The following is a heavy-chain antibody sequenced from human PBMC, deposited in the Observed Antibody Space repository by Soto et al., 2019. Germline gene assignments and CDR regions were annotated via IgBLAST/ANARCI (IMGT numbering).Heavy chain of an antibody. CDR2: IIPMFGTA. J-gene: IGHJ6*02. Sequence: QVQLVQSGAEVNNPGSSVNVSCKASGGTFSSYAISWGRQSPGQGLEWMGGIIPMFGTADYAQKFQGRVKITADESTSTAYMALSSLRSDDTAVYYCATMKGGSQGYYDVMDFWGQGTTVTVSS. D-gene: IGHD3-10*01. V-gene: IGHV1-69*12. CDR3: ATMKGGSQGYYDVMDF. CDR1: GGTFSSYA.